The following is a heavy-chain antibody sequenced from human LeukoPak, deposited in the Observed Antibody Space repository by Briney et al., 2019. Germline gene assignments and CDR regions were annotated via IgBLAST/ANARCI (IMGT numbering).Heavy chain of an antibody. CDR1: GYTFTSYG. D-gene: IGHD2-21*02. CDR2: IIPIFGTA. V-gene: IGHV1-69*05. J-gene: IGHJ4*02. CDR3: ASLAYCGGDCYPYYFDY. Sequence: VASVKVSCKASGYTFTSYGISWVRQAPGQGLEWMGGIIPIFGTANYAQKFQGRVTITTDESTSTAYMELSSLRSEDTAVYYCASLAYCGGDCYPYYFDYWGQGTLVTVSS.